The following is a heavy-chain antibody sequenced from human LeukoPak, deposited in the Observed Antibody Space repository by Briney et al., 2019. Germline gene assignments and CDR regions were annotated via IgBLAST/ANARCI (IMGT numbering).Heavy chain of an antibody. D-gene: IGHD3-22*01. CDR1: GFTFSSYS. V-gene: IGHV3-21*01. J-gene: IGHJ4*02. CDR3: ARGLWSSGYYREYYFDY. Sequence: GGSLRLSCAASGFTFSSYSMNWVRQAPGKGLEWVSSISSSSSYIYYADSVKGRFTISRDNAKNSLYLQMNSLRAEDTAVYYCARGLWSSGYYREYYFDYWGQGTLVTVSS. CDR2: ISSSSSYI.